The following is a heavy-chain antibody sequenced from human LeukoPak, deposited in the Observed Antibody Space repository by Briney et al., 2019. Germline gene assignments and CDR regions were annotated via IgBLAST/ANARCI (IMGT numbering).Heavy chain of an antibody. CDR1: GGPISNHH. J-gene: IGHJ3*02. V-gene: IGHV4-4*07. CDR2: IYTTGST. Sequence: SETLSLTCTVSGGPISNHHWSWIRQPAGKGLEWIGRIYTTGSTNYNPSLKSRVTMSVDTSKNQFSLKLSSVTAADTAVYYCARDPQGANDAFDIWGQGTMVIVSS. CDR3: ARDPQGANDAFDI.